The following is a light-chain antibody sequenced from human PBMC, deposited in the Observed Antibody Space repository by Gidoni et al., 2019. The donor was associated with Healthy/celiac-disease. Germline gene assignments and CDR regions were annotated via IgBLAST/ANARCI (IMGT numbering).Light chain of an antibody. Sequence: DIQMTQSPSSLSASVGDRVTITCRASQSISSYVNWYQQKPGKAPKLLIYAASSLQSGVPSRFSGSGSGTDFTLTIRSLQPEDFATYYCQQSYSTLPITFGQGTRLEIK. CDR3: QQSYSTLPIT. V-gene: IGKV1-39*01. J-gene: IGKJ5*01. CDR2: AAS. CDR1: QSISSY.